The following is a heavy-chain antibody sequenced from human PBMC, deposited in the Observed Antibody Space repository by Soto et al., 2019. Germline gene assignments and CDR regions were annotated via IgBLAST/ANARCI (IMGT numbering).Heavy chain of an antibody. Sequence: GGSLRLSCAASGFTFSSYWMTWVRQAPGKGLEWVANIKQSGSETYYVDSVKGRFTISRDDAKNSLYLQMNTLRAEDTAVYYCARGYSIDYWGQGTLVNVS. CDR3: ARGYSIDY. J-gene: IGHJ4*02. D-gene: IGHD5-18*01. V-gene: IGHV3-7*03. CDR1: GFTFSSYW. CDR2: IKQSGSET.